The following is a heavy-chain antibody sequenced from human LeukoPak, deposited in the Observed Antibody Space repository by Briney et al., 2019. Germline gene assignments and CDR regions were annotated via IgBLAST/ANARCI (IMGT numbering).Heavy chain of an antibody. Sequence: ASVKVSCKASGYIFTSYYIHWVRQAPGQGLEWMGIINPSGGNTNYAQKFQGRVTMTRDTSTSTVYMDLSSLRSEDTAVYYCARTDCGGDCYSSRGWFDPWGQGTLVTVSS. V-gene: IGHV1-46*01. D-gene: IGHD2-21*02. CDR2: INPSGGNT. CDR1: GYIFTSYY. J-gene: IGHJ5*02. CDR3: ARTDCGGDCYSSRGWFDP.